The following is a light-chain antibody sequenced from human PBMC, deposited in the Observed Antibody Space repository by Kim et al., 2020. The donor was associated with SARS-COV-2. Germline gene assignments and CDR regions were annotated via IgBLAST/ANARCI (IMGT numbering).Light chain of an antibody. Sequence: AAVGDSVTITCRVSQDIRNDLGCYQQNPGRAPKRLIYGASSLQSGVPSRFSGSGSGTEFTLPISSVQPEDFATYFCLQHSTYPITFGQGTRLEIK. CDR2: GAS. CDR1: QDIRND. J-gene: IGKJ5*01. CDR3: LQHSTYPIT. V-gene: IGKV1-17*01.